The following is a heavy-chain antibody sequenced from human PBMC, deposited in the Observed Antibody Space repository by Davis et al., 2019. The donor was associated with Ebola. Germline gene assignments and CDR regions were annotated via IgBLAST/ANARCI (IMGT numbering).Heavy chain of an antibody. Sequence: GESLKISCKTSGYSFTSYWISWVRQMPGKGLEWMGIIYTGDSDTRYNPSFQGQVTISADKSISTAYLQWSSLKASDTAMYYCARHSSSWYDFNYGMDVWGQGTTVTVSS. CDR3: ARHSSSWYDFNYGMDV. CDR2: IYTGDSDT. V-gene: IGHV5-51*01. J-gene: IGHJ6*02. CDR1: GYSFTSYW. D-gene: IGHD6-13*01.